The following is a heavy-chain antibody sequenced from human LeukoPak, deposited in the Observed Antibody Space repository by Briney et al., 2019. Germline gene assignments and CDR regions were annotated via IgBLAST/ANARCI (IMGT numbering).Heavy chain of an antibody. D-gene: IGHD5-24*01. CDR1: GYTFTSYD. CDR2: MNPNSGNT. CDR3: ARGIAMGTPLHY. Sequence: VASVKVSCKASGYTFTSYDINWVRQATGQGLEWMGWMNPNSGNTGYAQKFQGRVTITRNTSISTAYMELSSLRSEDTAVYYCARGIAMGTPLHYWGQGTLVTVSS. V-gene: IGHV1-8*03. J-gene: IGHJ4*02.